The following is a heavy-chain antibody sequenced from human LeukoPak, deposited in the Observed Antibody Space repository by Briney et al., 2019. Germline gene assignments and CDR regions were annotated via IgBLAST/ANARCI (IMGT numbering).Heavy chain of an antibody. V-gene: IGHV3-74*01. CDR3: TRDLRYCTSTSCYDPYFDH. Sequence: GGSLRLSCAASGFTFSNYWMHWVRQAPGKGLVWVSRINTDGSGTSYADSVKGRFTISRDDAKNTLYLQMNSLRAEDTAVYYCTRDLRYCTSTSCYDPYFDHWGQGTLVTVSS. CDR1: GFTFSNYW. CDR2: INTDGSGT. J-gene: IGHJ4*02. D-gene: IGHD2-2*01.